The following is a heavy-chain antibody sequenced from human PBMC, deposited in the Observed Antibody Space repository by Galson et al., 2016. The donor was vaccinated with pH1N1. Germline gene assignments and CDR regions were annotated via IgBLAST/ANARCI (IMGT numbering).Heavy chain of an antibody. V-gene: IGHV5-51*01. D-gene: IGHD4-17*01. CDR1: GYSFSSSW. CDR3: ARQNDYGDYRGDAFDI. Sequence: QSGAEVTKPGESLKISCKGSGYSFSSSWIGWVRQVPGKGLEWMGIIYLGGSHIRYSPSFQGQVTISADKSINIVYLQWSSLKASDTAIYYCARQNDYGDYRGDAFDIWGQGTMVIFSS. CDR2: IYLGGSHI. J-gene: IGHJ3*02.